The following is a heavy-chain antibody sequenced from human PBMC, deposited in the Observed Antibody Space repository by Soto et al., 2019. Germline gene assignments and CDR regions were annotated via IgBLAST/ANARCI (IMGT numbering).Heavy chain of an antibody. CDR2: ISSANSYI. J-gene: IGHJ6*02. CDR1: EGKCIGYS. D-gene: IGHD1-1*01. CDR3: TRKINFGLHGTGMAV. Sequence: RNSSRVAEGKCIGYSVNRVSQNPGMGLEWVSSISSANSYIYYADSVKGRFTISRDNDKNSLFLQMSSLRAEDTAIYYCTRKINFGLHGTGMAVWGQGTSVPVS. V-gene: IGHV3-21*01.